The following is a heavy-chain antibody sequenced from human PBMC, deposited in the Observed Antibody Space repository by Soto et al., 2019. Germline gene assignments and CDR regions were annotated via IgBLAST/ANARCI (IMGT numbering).Heavy chain of an antibody. Sequence: SETLSLTCTVSGGSISSYYWSWIRQPPGKGLEWIGYIYYSGSTNYNPSLKSRVTISVDTSKNQFSLKLSFVTAADTAVYYCVRQGWSSGWYPLNDAFDIWGQGTMVTVSS. J-gene: IGHJ3*02. CDR3: VRQGWSSGWYPLNDAFDI. D-gene: IGHD6-19*01. CDR1: GGSISSYY. V-gene: IGHV4-59*08. CDR2: IYYSGST.